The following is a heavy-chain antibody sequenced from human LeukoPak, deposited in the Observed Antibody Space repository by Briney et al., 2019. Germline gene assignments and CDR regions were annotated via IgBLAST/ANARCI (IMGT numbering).Heavy chain of an antibody. Sequence: PGGTLRLSCAASGFTFSSYGMSWVRQAPGKGLEWVSAISGSGGSTYYADSVKGRFTISRDNSKNTLYLQMNSLRAEDTAVYYCAKAVAGMVDYWGQGTLVTVAS. D-gene: IGHD6-13*01. CDR2: ISGSGGST. J-gene: IGHJ4*02. CDR1: GFTFSSYG. V-gene: IGHV3-23*01. CDR3: AKAVAGMVDY.